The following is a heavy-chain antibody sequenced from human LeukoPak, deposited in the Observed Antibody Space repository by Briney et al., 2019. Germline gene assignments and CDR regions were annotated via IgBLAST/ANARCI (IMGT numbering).Heavy chain of an antibody. CDR3: ARAGRIRWYYYYYMDV. J-gene: IGHJ6*03. Sequence: PSETLSLTCTVSGGSISSYYWNWIRQPPGKGLEWIGYIYNTGYTNYNPSLKSRVTISLGTSKKRFSLKLSSVTAADTAVYYCARAGRIRWYYYYYMDVWGKGTTVTVSS. CDR1: GGSISSYY. CDR2: IYNTGYT. D-gene: IGHD3-3*01. V-gene: IGHV4-59*01.